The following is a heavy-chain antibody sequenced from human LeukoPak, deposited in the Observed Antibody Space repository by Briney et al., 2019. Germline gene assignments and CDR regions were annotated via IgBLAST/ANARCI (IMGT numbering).Heavy chain of an antibody. Sequence: SVRVSCKASGYTFTDYYMHWVRQAPGQGLEWMGGIIPMFGTANYAQKFQGRVTITTGESTSTAYMELSSLRSEDTAVYYCARRRLASGLDPWGQGTQVTVSS. CDR3: ARRRLASGLDP. D-gene: IGHD3-3*02. CDR1: GYTFTDYY. CDR2: IIPMFGTA. J-gene: IGHJ5*02. V-gene: IGHV1-69*05.